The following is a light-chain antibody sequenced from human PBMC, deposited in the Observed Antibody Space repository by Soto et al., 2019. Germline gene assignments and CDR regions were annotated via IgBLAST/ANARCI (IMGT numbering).Light chain of an antibody. CDR1: QTISSW. CDR2: KAS. J-gene: IGKJ1*01. Sequence: IPMIQSPSTLSGSVGDRVTITCRASQTISSWLAWYQQKPGKAPKLLIYKASTLKSGVPSRFSGSGSGTEFTLTISSLQPDDVATYYCQHYNSYSEAFGQGTKVDIK. V-gene: IGKV1-5*03. CDR3: QHYNSYSEA.